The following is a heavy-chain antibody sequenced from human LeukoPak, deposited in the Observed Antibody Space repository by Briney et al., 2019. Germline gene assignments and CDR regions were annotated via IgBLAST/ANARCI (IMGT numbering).Heavy chain of an antibody. CDR1: GFTFRSHA. D-gene: IGHD3-3*02. Sequence: GGSLRLSCVGSGFTFRSHAMSWVRQAPEKGLEFVSGIYENGGTTYYADSVKGRFSISRDNSKNTLYLQMDSLRGEDTAVYYCAKDFRIGNSAHFDYWGQGALVTVSS. CDR3: AKDFRIGNSAHFDY. V-gene: IGHV3-23*01. CDR2: IYENGGTT. J-gene: IGHJ4*02.